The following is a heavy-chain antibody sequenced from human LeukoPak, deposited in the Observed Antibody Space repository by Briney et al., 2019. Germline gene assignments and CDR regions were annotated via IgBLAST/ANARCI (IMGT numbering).Heavy chain of an antibody. V-gene: IGHV4-30-4*01. CDR3: ARERTYYFDD. J-gene: IGHJ4*02. CDR1: GGPISSGDYY. Sequence: SQTLSLPCTVSGGPISSGDYYWSWIRQPPGQGLEWIGYIYYRGITYYNPSLKSRVIISVDTSKNQFSLKLSSMTAADTAVYYCARERTYYFDDWGQGTQVTVSS. CDR2: IYYRGIT.